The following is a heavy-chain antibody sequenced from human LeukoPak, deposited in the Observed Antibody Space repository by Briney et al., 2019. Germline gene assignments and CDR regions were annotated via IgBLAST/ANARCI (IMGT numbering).Heavy chain of an antibody. CDR3: AKGPSTSCLDY. Sequence: GGSLRLSCAASGFTFSSYGMHWVRQAPGKGLGWVAVISYDGSNKYYADSVKGRFTISRDNSKNTLYLQMNSLRAEDTAVYYCAKGPSTSCLDYWGQGTLVTVSS. V-gene: IGHV3-30*18. D-gene: IGHD2-2*01. CDR2: ISYDGSNK. J-gene: IGHJ4*02. CDR1: GFTFSSYG.